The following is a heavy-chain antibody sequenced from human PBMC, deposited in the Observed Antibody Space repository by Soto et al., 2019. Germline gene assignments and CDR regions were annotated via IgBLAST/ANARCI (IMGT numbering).Heavy chain of an antibody. D-gene: IGHD1-1*01. Sequence: PGGSLRLSCAASGFTFSSYSMNWVRQAPGKGLEWVSSISSSSSYIYYADSVKGRFTISRDNAKNSLYLQMNSLRAEDTAVYYCARDPAYTADGTAWGQGTLVTVSS. CDR3: ARDPAYTADGTA. V-gene: IGHV3-21*01. CDR2: ISSSSSYI. J-gene: IGHJ5*02. CDR1: GFTFSSYS.